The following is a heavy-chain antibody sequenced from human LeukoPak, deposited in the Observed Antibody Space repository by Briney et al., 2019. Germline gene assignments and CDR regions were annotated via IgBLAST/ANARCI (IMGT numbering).Heavy chain of an antibody. Sequence: SETLSLTCTVSGGSISSYYWSWIRQPPGKGLEWIGYIYYSGSTNYNPSLKSRVTISVDTSKNQFSLKLSSVTAADTAVYYCARVPRYSSGFLYFDYWGQGTLVTVSS. V-gene: IGHV4-59*01. D-gene: IGHD6-19*01. CDR1: GGSISSYY. CDR2: IYYSGST. CDR3: ARVPRYSSGFLYFDY. J-gene: IGHJ4*02.